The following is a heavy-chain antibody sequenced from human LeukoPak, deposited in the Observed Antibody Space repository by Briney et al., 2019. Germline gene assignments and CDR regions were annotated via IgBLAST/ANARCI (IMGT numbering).Heavy chain of an antibody. CDR3: ARGPRTPNWFDP. Sequence: EASVKVSCKASGGTFSSYAISWVRQAPGQGLEWMGGIIPIFGTANYAQKFQGRVTITADKSTSTAYMELSSLRSEDTAVYYCARGPRTPNWFDPWGQGTLVTVSS. CDR2: IIPIFGTA. CDR1: GGTFSSYA. J-gene: IGHJ5*02. V-gene: IGHV1-69*06.